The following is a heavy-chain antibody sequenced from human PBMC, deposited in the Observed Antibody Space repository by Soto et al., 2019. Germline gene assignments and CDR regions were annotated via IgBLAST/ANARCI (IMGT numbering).Heavy chain of an antibody. J-gene: IGHJ4*01. CDR2: ISSSSSYI. D-gene: IGHD3-10*01. Sequence: GGSLRLSCAASGFTFSSYTMNWVRQAPGKGLEWVSSISSSSSYIYYTDSVKGRFTISRDNTKNSLYLQMNSLRAEDTAVYYCASLSRFALDYWGQGTLVTVSS. CDR3: ASLSRFALDY. V-gene: IGHV3-21*01. CDR1: GFTFSSYT.